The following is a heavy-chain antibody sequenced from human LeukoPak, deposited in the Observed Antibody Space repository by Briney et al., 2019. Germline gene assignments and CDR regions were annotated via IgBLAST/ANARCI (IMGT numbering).Heavy chain of an antibody. CDR3: AREFYDSSGYYGELFDY. CDR2: INSDGSST. V-gene: IGHV3-74*01. Sequence: GGSLRLSCAASGFTFSSYWMHWVRQAPGKGLVWVSRINSDGSSTSYADSVKGQFTISRDNAKNTLYLQMNSLRAEDTAVYYCAREFYDSSGYYGELFDYWGQGTLVTVSS. D-gene: IGHD3-22*01. J-gene: IGHJ4*02. CDR1: GFTFSSYW.